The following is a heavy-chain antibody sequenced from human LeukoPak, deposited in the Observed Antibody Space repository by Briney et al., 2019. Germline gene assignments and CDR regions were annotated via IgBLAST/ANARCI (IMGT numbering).Heavy chain of an antibody. Sequence: GGSLRLSCAASGFTFSSYSMNWVRQPPGKGLEWVSSISSSSSYIYYADSVKGRFTISRDNAKNSLYLQMNSLRAEDTAVYYCARDVWFGDKTKYYFDYWGQGTLVTVSS. CDR2: ISSSSSYI. V-gene: IGHV3-21*01. CDR3: ARDVWFGDKTKYYFDY. D-gene: IGHD3-10*01. J-gene: IGHJ4*02. CDR1: GFTFSSYS.